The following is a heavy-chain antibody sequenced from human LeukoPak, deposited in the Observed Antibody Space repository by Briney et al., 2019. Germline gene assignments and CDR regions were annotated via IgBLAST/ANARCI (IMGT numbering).Heavy chain of an antibody. J-gene: IGHJ4*02. D-gene: IGHD1-1*01. CDR3: VININWSFGS. V-gene: IGHV3-7*01. CDR2: IKPDGSNE. Sequence: GGSLRLSCGASGFMFSNNWMSWVRRAPGKGLEWMANIKPDGSNEYYADSVKGRFTISRDNAKNSLYLHMNSLRVEDTAIYYCVININWSFGSWGQGDVVIVSS. CDR1: GFMFSNNW.